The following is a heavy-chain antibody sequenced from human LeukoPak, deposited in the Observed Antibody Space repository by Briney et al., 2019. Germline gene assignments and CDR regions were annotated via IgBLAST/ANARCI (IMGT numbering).Heavy chain of an antibody. J-gene: IGHJ6*02. Sequence: SETLSLTCTVSGGSISSSSYYWGWIRQPPGKGLEWIGSIYYSGSTYYNPSLKSRVTISVDTSKNQFSLKLSSVTAADTAVYYCGRLSMRSGMDVWGQGTTVTVSS. CDR1: GGSISSSSYY. V-gene: IGHV4-39*01. D-gene: IGHD3-22*01. CDR3: GRLSMRSGMDV. CDR2: IYYSGST.